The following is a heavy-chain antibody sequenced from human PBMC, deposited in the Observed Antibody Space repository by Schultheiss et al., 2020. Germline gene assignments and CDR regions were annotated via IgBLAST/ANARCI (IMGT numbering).Heavy chain of an antibody. CDR3: ARVGGGGDYDFDY. CDR2: VNYSGST. J-gene: IGHJ4*02. V-gene: IGHV4-59*12. Sequence: QTLSLTCTVSGGSISSYYWSWIRQPPGKGLEWIGYVNYSGSTYYNPSLKSRVTISVDTSKNQFSLKLSSVTAADTAVYYCARVGGGGDYDFDYWGQGTLGTVSS. D-gene: IGHD4-17*01. CDR1: GGSISSYY.